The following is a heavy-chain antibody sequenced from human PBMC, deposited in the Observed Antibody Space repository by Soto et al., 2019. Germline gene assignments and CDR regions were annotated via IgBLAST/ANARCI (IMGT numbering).Heavy chain of an antibody. V-gene: IGHV3-23*01. J-gene: IGHJ4*02. Sequence: EVQLLESGGGWVQPGESLRLSCAASGFNFRSFAMNWVRQAPGKGLEWVSTISGGAATTYADSVKGRLTISRDNSKNTVSLQMNSLTAEDTAVYYCAKGSHIAARPFFFDSWGRGTLVTVSS. CDR2: ISGGAAT. D-gene: IGHD6-6*01. CDR1: GFNFRSFA. CDR3: AKGSHIAARPFFFDS.